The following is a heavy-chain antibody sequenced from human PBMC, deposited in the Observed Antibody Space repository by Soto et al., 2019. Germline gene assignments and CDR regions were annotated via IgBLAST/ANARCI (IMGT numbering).Heavy chain of an antibody. CDR2: ISAYNGNT. CDR3: ARSPPVGLLEY. Sequence: QVQLVQSGAEVKKPGASVKVSCKASGYTFTSYGISWVRQAPGQGLEWMGWISAYNGNTNYAQKLQGRVTMTTDTPTRTAYMGLRSLRSEDTAVYSCARSPPVGLLEYWGQGTLVTVSS. D-gene: IGHD3-16*01. V-gene: IGHV1-18*01. CDR1: GYTFTSYG. J-gene: IGHJ4*02.